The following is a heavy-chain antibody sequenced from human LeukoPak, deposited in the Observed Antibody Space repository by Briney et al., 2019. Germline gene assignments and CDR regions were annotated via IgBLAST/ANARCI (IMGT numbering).Heavy chain of an antibody. V-gene: IGHV1-69*04. Sequence: ASVKVSCKASGGTFSSYAISWVRQAPGQGLEWMGRIIPILGIANYAQKFQGRVTITADKSTSTAYMELSSLRSEDTAVYYCARRPAFGLRSEGFNYWGQGTLVTVSP. D-gene: IGHD5-12*01. CDR1: GGTFSSYA. CDR2: IIPILGIA. J-gene: IGHJ4*02. CDR3: ARRPAFGLRSEGFNY.